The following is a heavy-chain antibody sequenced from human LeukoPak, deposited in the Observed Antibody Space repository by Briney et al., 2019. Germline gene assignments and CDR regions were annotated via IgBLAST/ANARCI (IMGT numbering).Heavy chain of an antibody. V-gene: IGHV4-4*07. CDR2: IYTSGST. CDR3: AREPSSSSWYIFDY. J-gene: IGHJ4*02. D-gene: IGHD6-13*01. CDR1: GGSISSYY. Sequence: SETLSLTCTVSGGSISSYYWSWIRQPAGKGLEWIGRIYTSGSTNYNPSLKSRVTMSVDTSKNQFSLKLSSVTAADTAVYYCAREPSSSSWYIFDYWGQGTLVTVSS.